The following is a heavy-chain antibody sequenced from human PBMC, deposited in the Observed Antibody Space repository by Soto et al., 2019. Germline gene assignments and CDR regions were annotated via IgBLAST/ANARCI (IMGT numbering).Heavy chain of an antibody. CDR1: GFTFSPYS. V-gene: IGHV3-21*01. CDR2: ISRSSAFI. Sequence: EVQLVESGGGLVKPGGSLRLSCAASGFTFSPYSMNWVRQAPGKGLEWVASISRSSAFIYYADSLKGRFTIYRDNARSSIYLQMSSLRAEDTDVYYCVRDLMHGAFDSWEQGTLVTVSS. J-gene: IGHJ4*02. D-gene: IGHD2-8*01. CDR3: VRDLMHGAFDS.